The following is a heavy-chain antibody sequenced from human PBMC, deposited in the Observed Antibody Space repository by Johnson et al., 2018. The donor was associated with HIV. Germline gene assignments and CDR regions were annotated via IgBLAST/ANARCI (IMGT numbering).Heavy chain of an antibody. D-gene: IGHD6-19*01. CDR3: AGGVAVAFDI. CDR1: GFTVSTNS. V-gene: IGHV3-66*01. Sequence: VQLVESGGGLVQPGGSLRLSCAASGFTVSTNSMSWVRQAPGKGLEWVSVIYSGDNTLYADSVKGRFIVSRDNSKNTPYVKMNSLRAEDTAVYYCAGGVAVAFDIWGPGTMVTVSS. J-gene: IGHJ3*02. CDR2: IYSGDNT.